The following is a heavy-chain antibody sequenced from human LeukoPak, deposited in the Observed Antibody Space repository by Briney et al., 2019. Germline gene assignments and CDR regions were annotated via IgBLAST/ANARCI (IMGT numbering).Heavy chain of an antibody. Sequence: ASVKVSCKASGYTFTGYYMHWVRQAPGQGLEWMGIINPSGGSTSYAQKFQGRVTMTRDMSTSTVYMELSSLRSEDTAVYYCARVVVAGTFGYWGQGTLVTVSS. D-gene: IGHD6-19*01. V-gene: IGHV1-46*01. CDR2: INPSGGST. J-gene: IGHJ4*02. CDR3: ARVVVAGTFGY. CDR1: GYTFTGYY.